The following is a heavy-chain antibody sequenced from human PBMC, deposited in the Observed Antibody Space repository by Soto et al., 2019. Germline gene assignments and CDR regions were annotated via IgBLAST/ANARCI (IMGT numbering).Heavy chain of an antibody. Sequence: ASVKVSCKASGYTFTCYYMHWVRQAPGQGLEWMGWINPNSGGTNYAQKFQGWVTMTRDTSISTAYMELSRLRSDDTAVYYCARDKMTYYYGSGSYSTNWFDPWGQGTLVTVSS. J-gene: IGHJ5*02. CDR1: GYTFTCYY. D-gene: IGHD3-10*01. CDR3: ARDKMTYYYGSGSYSTNWFDP. CDR2: INPNSGGT. V-gene: IGHV1-2*04.